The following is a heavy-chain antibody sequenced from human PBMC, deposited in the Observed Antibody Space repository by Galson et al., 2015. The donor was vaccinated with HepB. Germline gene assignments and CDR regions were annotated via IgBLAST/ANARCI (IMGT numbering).Heavy chain of an antibody. Sequence: SLRLSCAASGFTFGSYWMTWVRQTAGKGLEWVASIKQDGSEKHYVDSVKGRFTISRDNAKNSLFLQMDSLRAEDTAVYYCARDQWCGFWGQGALVTVSS. CDR2: IKQDGSEK. D-gene: IGHD2-8*01. CDR3: ARDQWCGF. CDR1: GFTFGSYW. V-gene: IGHV3-7*01. J-gene: IGHJ4*02.